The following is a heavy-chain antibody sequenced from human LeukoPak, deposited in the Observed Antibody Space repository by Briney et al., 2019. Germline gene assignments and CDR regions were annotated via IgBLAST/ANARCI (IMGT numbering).Heavy chain of an antibody. V-gene: IGHV1-69*05. CDR3: ARGEWELLGSYFDY. D-gene: IGHD1-26*01. Sequence: SVKVSCKASGGTFSSYAISWVRQAPGQRLEWMGRIIPIFGTANYSQKFQGRVTITTDESTSTAYMELSSLRSEDTAVYYCARGEWELLGSYFDYWGQGTLVTVSS. CDR1: GGTFSSYA. J-gene: IGHJ4*02. CDR2: IIPIFGTA.